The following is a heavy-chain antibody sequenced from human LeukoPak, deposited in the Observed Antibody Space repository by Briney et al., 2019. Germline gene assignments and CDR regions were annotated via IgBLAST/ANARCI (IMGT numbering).Heavy chain of an antibody. Sequence: GGSLRLSCAASGFTFSSYWMSWVRQAPGKGLEWVAVISYDGSNKYYADSVKGRFTISRDNSKNTLYLQMNSLRAEDTAVYYCARNIAVAGTGGEFDYWGQGTLVTVSS. D-gene: IGHD6-19*01. CDR3: ARNIAVAGTGGEFDY. CDR1: GFTFSSYW. J-gene: IGHJ4*02. CDR2: ISYDGSNK. V-gene: IGHV3-30*03.